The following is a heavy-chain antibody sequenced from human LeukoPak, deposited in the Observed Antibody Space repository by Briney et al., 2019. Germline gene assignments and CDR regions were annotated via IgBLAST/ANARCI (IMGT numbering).Heavy chain of an antibody. Sequence: SETLSLTCTVSGGSISSDIYYWSWIRQPAGKGLEWIGRIYSSGSTNYNPSLKSRVTTSVDTSKKQFSLKLSSVTAADTAVYYCASSLYGDFDYWGQGTLVTVSS. J-gene: IGHJ4*02. CDR3: ASSLYGDFDY. V-gene: IGHV4-61*02. D-gene: IGHD4-17*01. CDR2: IYSSGST. CDR1: GGSISSDIYY.